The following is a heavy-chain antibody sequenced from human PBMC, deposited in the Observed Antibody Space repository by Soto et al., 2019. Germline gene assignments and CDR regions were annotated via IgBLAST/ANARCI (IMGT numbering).Heavy chain of an antibody. Sequence: PSETLSLTCAVYGGSFSGYYWSWIRQPPGKGLEWIGEINHRGSTNYNPSLKSRVTISVDTSKNQFSLKLSSVTAADTAVYYCARMPGFKSQLRAPKKVGDYYYYYMDVWGKRTTVTVSS. CDR2: INHRGST. CDR3: ARMPGFKSQLRAPKKVGDYYYYYMDV. D-gene: IGHD4-17*01. V-gene: IGHV4-34*01. J-gene: IGHJ6*03. CDR1: GGSFSGYY.